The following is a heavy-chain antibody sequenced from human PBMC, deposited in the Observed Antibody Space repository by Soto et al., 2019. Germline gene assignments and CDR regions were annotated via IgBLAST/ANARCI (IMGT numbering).Heavy chain of an antibody. CDR1: GTTFNTFA. CDR3: ARATKRNFDK. J-gene: IGHJ4*02. Sequence: QVQLVQSGAEVKKPGSSVKVSCTASGTTFNTFAISWGRQAPGQWLEWMGGIIPGLGPAFYSQTFQGRVTITADQSTTTASLELSTLRSEDTAVYYCARATKRNFDKLSQGTIVNVSS. V-gene: IGHV1-69*01. CDR2: IIPGLGPA.